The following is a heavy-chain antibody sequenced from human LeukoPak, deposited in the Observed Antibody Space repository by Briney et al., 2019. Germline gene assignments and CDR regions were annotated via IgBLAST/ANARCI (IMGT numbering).Heavy chain of an antibody. Sequence: SETLSLTCTVSGGSISSYYWSWIRHPPGKGLEWSGYFYYSGSTNYNPSVKSRVTISVDTSEKHFSLKLSSVTAADTAVYYCARESYYYESSGYYPYYFDYWGQGILVTVSP. V-gene: IGHV4-59*01. CDR3: ARESYYYESSGYYPYYFDY. D-gene: IGHD3-22*01. CDR2: FYYSGST. CDR1: GGSISSYY. J-gene: IGHJ4*02.